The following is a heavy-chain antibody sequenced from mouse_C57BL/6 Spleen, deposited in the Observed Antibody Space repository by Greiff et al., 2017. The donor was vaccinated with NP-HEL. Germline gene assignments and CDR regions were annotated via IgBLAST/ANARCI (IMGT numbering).Heavy chain of an antibody. CDR2: IWGDGST. Sequence: VKLVESGPGLVAPSQSLSITCTVSGFSLTSYGVSWVRQPPGKGLEWLGVIWGDGSTKYHSALISRLSISKDNSKSQVFLQLNSLQTDDTATYYCAKEVLRFPFAYWGQGTLVTVSA. J-gene: IGHJ3*01. D-gene: IGHD1-1*01. V-gene: IGHV2-3*01. CDR1: GFSLTSYG. CDR3: AKEVLRFPFAY.